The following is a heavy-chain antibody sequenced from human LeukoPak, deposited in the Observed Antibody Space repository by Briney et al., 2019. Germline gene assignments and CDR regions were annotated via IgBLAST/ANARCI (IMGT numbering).Heavy chain of an antibody. Sequence: SETLSLTCAVYGGSFSGYYWSWIRQPPGKGLVWIGEINHSGSTNYNPSLKSRVTISVDTSKNQFSLKLSSVTAADTAVYYCAREIVVVVAARGGYYFDYWGQGTLVTVSS. D-gene: IGHD2-15*01. CDR2: INHSGST. V-gene: IGHV4-34*01. CDR3: AREIVVVVAARGGYYFDY. CDR1: GGSFSGYY. J-gene: IGHJ4*02.